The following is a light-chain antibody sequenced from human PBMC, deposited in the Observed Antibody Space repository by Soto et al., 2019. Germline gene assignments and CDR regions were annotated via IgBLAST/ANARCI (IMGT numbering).Light chain of an antibody. V-gene: IGKV1-12*01. CDR2: AAS. CDR3: QQSNSFPFT. Sequence: DIQMTQSPSSVSASVGDRVTITCRASQGISSYLAWYQQKPGKAPKLLIYAASSLQSGVPSRFSVSGSGTDFTLTISSLQPEDFATYYCQQSNSFPFTFGGGTKVEIK. CDR1: QGISSY. J-gene: IGKJ4*01.